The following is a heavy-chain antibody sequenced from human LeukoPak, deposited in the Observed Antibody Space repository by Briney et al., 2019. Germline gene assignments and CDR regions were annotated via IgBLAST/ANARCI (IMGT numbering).Heavy chain of an antibody. D-gene: IGHD6-19*01. V-gene: IGHV4-59*08. CDR3: ARALLSQYSSGWPAFDY. CDR1: GGSTSSYY. Sequence: SETLSLTCTVSGGSTSSYYWSWIRQPPGKGLEWIGYIYYSGSTNYNPSLKSRVTISVDTSKNQFSLKLSSVTAADTAVYYCARALLSQYSSGWPAFDYWGQGTLVTVSS. CDR2: IYYSGST. J-gene: IGHJ4*02.